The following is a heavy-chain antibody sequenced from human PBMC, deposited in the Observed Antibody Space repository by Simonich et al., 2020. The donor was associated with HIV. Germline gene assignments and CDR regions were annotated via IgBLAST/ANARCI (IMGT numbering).Heavy chain of an antibody. V-gene: IGHV4-34*01. CDR3: ARESPVRDGYNYYYFHYYMDV. D-gene: IGHD1-1*01. J-gene: IGHJ6*03. CDR1: GGSFSGYH. CDR2: IKESGRP. Sequence: QVQLQQWGAGLLKPSETLSLTCAVYGGSFSGYHWSWIRQPPGQGLEWIGEIKESGRPNYNPSLKSRVTISVDTSKNQFFLKLTSVTAADTALYYCARESPVRDGYNYYYFHYYMDVWGKGTTVTVSS.